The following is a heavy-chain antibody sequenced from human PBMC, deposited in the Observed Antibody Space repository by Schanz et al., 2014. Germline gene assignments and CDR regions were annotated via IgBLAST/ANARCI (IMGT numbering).Heavy chain of an antibody. Sequence: VQLVESGGGLVQPGGSLRLSCAASGFTVSNSYIHWVRQAPGKGLEWVSTIYSSGSTYYADSVRGRFTISRDNSMNTVYLQMNSLRSDDAAVYYCARAQVAIRLYYGVDVWGQGTTVTVSS. V-gene: IGHV3-53*04. CDR1: GFTVSNSY. CDR2: IYSSGST. CDR3: ARAQVAIRLYYGVDV. D-gene: IGHD2-21*01. J-gene: IGHJ6*02.